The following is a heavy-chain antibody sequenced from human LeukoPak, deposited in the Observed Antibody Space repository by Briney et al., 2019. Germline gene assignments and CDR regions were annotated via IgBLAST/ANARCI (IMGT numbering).Heavy chain of an antibody. Sequence: ASVKVSCKTSGYTFTSYGISWVRQAPGQGLEWMGWISAYNGNTNYAQKLQGRVTMTTDTSTSTAYMELRSLRSDDTAVYYCARLMTTYHYYYYMDVWGKGTTVTVSS. CDR3: ARLMTTYHYYYYMDV. CDR2: ISAYNGNT. J-gene: IGHJ6*03. CDR1: GYTFTSYG. D-gene: IGHD4-11*01. V-gene: IGHV1-18*01.